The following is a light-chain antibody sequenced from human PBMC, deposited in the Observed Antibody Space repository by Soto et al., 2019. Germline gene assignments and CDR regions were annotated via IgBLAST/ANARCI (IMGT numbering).Light chain of an antibody. CDR2: AAS. J-gene: IGKJ5*01. V-gene: IGKV1-9*01. Sequence: DIQLTQSPSFLSASVGDRVTITCRASQDINTYLAWYQQKPGKAPNLLIFAASTLQNGVPSRFSGSGSGTEFTVTITSLQPEDFATYYCQQRKSYPISFGQGTRLEIK. CDR3: QQRKSYPIS. CDR1: QDINTY.